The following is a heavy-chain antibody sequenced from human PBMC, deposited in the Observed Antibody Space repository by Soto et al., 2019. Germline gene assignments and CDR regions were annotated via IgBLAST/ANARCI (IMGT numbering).Heavy chain of an antibody. V-gene: IGHV1-46*03. D-gene: IGHD2-21*01. CDR2: INPSGGST. CDR3: ARGQYFQGSVDFPLRY. Sequence: ASVKVSCKASGYIFTNYYVHWVRQAPGQGLEWMGIINPSGGSTTYAQRFQGRVTVTRDTSASTVYMELSRLRSEDTAVYYCARGQYFQGSVDFPLRYWGRG. J-gene: IGHJ4*02. CDR1: GYIFTNYY.